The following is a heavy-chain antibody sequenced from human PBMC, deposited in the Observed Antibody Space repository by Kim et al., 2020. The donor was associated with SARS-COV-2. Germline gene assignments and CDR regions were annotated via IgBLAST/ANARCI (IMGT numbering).Heavy chain of an antibody. CDR1: GYSFTSYW. CDR3: ASGPAAGKGARVVQH. D-gene: IGHD6-13*01. Sequence: GESLKISCKGSGYSFTSYWIGWVRQMPGKGLEWMGIIYPGDSDTRYSPSFQGQVTISADKSISTAYLQWSSLKASDTAMYYCASGPAAGKGARVVQHWGQGTLVTVSS. CDR2: IYPGDSDT. J-gene: IGHJ1*01. V-gene: IGHV5-51*01.